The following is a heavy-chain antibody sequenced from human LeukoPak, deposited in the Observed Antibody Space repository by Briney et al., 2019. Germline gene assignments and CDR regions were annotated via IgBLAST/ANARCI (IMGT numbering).Heavy chain of an antibody. J-gene: IGHJ4*02. V-gene: IGHV1-69*04. CDR3: ARDREVYGIAAAGTPFDY. CDR1: GGTFSSYA. CDR2: IIPILGIA. Sequence: SVKVSCKASGGTFSSYAISWVRQAPGQGLEWMGRIIPILGIANYAQKFQGRVTITADKSTSTAYMELSSLRSEDTAVYYCARDREVYGIAAAGTPFDYWGQETLVTVSS. D-gene: IGHD6-13*01.